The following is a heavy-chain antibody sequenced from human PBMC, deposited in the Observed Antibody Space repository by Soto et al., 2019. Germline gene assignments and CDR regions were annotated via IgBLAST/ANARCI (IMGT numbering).Heavy chain of an antibody. V-gene: IGHV1-3*01. CDR3: ARDSYDILTHYYYGMDV. D-gene: IGHD3-9*01. J-gene: IGHJ6*02. Sequence: ASVKVSCKASGYTFTSYAMHWVRQAPGQRLEWMGWINAGNGNTKYSQKFQGRVTITRDTSASTAYTELSSLRSEDTAVYYCARDSYDILTHYYYGMDVWGQGTTVTVSS. CDR1: GYTFTSYA. CDR2: INAGNGNT.